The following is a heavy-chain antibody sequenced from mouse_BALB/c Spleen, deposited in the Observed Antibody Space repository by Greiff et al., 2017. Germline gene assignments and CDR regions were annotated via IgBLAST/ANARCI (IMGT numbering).Heavy chain of an antibody. J-gene: IGHJ3*01. Sequence: QVQLQQSGPGLVQPSQSLSITCTVSGFSLTSYGVHWVRQSPGKGLEWLGVIWSGGSTDYNAAFISRLSISKDNSKSQVFFKMNSLQANDTAIYYCAAEVRRGAWFAYWGQGTLVTVSA. CDR3: AAEVRRGAWFAY. CDR1: GFSLTSYG. D-gene: IGHD2-14*01. V-gene: IGHV2-2*02. CDR2: IWSGGST.